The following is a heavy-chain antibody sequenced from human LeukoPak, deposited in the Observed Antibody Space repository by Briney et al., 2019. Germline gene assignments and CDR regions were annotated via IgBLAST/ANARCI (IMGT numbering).Heavy chain of an antibody. CDR2: IWYDGSNK. CDR3: ARDGCGSTSCYTRYFDY. D-gene: IGHD2-2*02. V-gene: IGHV3-33*01. J-gene: IGHJ4*02. Sequence: GRSLRLSCAASGFTFSSYGMHWVRQAPGKGLEWVAVIWYDGSNKYYADSVKGRFTISRDNSKNTLYLQMNSLRAEDTAVYYCARDGCGSTSCYTRYFDYWGQGTLVTVSS. CDR1: GFTFSSYG.